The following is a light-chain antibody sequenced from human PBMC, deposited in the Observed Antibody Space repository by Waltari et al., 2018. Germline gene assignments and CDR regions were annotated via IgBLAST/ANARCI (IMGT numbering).Light chain of an antibody. Sequence: QSALTQPASVSGSPGQSLTIPCTGTSSEVGGYHYVSWYQQYPGKAPKLMIYDVSDRPSGVSNRFSGSKSGNTASLTISGLQAGDEAEYYCSSYASSSLWVFGGGTKLTVL. J-gene: IGLJ3*02. CDR3: SSYASSSLWV. CDR1: SSEVGGYHY. V-gene: IGLV2-14*03. CDR2: DVS.